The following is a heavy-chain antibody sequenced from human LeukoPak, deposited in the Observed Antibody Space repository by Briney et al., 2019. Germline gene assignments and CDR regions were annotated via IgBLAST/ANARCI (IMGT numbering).Heavy chain of an antibody. J-gene: IGHJ5*02. CDR3: ARAYQPLGGLSFPDQ. CDR1: GYTFTTHA. Sequence: GASVKVPCKASGYTFTTHAMNWVRQAPGQGLEWMRWINPNTGDPTYAQGFTGRFVFSLDTSVSTAYLQISSLEAEDTAVYFCARAYQPLGGLSFPDQWGQGTLVTVSS. CDR2: INPNTGDP. D-gene: IGHD3-16*02. V-gene: IGHV7-4-1*02.